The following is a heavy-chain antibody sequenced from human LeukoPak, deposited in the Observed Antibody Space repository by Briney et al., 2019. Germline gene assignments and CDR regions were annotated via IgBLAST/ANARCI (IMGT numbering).Heavy chain of an antibody. CDR2: LYTSGTT. Sequence: SETLSLTCTVSGGSISTGSYYWTWIRQPAGKGLEWVGRLYTSGTTNYNPSLRSRVTISVDTSKNEFSLRLTSVTAADTAMYYCARGDLGRITMVRGENWFDPWGQGTLVTVSS. J-gene: IGHJ5*02. V-gene: IGHV4-61*02. D-gene: IGHD3-10*01. CDR3: ARGDLGRITMVRGENWFDP. CDR1: GGSISTGSYY.